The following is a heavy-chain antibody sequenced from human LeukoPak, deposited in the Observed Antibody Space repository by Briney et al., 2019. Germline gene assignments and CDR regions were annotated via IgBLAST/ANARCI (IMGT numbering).Heavy chain of an antibody. Sequence: GGSLRLSCAASGFTFSSFEMNWVRQAPGKGLEWVSLISGDGNTIYYADSVKGRFTISRDNAKHSVYLQMNSLRAEDTAVYYCARPPSFHYDTTGPDYWGQGTLVTVSS. CDR3: ARPPSFHYDTTGPDY. CDR1: GFTFSSFE. J-gene: IGHJ4*02. V-gene: IGHV3-48*03. CDR2: ISGDGNTI. D-gene: IGHD3-22*01.